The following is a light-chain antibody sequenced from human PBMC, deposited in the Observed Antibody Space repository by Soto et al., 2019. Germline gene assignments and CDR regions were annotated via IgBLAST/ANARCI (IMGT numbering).Light chain of an antibody. V-gene: IGLV2-8*01. J-gene: IGLJ1*01. CDR3: KSYAGSNTYV. CDR2: EVV. CDR1: KNDIGVYDF. Sequence: QSVLTQLPSASGSPGQSVTISCTGTKNDIGVYDFVSWYQHHPGKAPRLIIYEVVQRPSGVPDRFSGSKSGNTASLTVSGLQAADEGDYFCKSYAGSNTYVFGSGTKLTVL.